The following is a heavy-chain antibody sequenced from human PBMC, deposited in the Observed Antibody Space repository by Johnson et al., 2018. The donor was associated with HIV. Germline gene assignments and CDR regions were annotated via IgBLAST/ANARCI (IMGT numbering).Heavy chain of an antibody. CDR3: AKASGNGYYVDAFDI. J-gene: IGHJ3*02. CDR1: GFTFSSYG. V-gene: IGHV3-30*02. Sequence: QVQLVESGGGVVQPGRSLRLSCAASGFTFSSYGMHWVRQAPGKGLEWVAFIRYDGSNKYYADSMKGRFTISRDNSKNTLYMQMNSLRAEDTAVYYCAKASGNGYYVDAFDIWGQGTRVTVSS. CDR2: IRYDGSNK. D-gene: IGHD3-3*01.